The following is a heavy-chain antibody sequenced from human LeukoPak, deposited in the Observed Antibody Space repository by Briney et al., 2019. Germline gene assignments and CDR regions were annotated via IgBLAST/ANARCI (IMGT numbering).Heavy chain of an antibody. J-gene: IGHJ3*02. Sequence: GGSLRLFCAASGFIFSAYSMNWVRQAPGKGLEWVSSIKSDSSHISYANSVRGRFTISRDNGQNSLYLQINSLRVEDTAVYYCARGVVPAAFDIWGQGTMVTVSS. V-gene: IGHV3-21*01. D-gene: IGHD2-2*01. CDR3: ARGVVPAAFDI. CDR1: GFIFSAYS. CDR2: IKSDSSHI.